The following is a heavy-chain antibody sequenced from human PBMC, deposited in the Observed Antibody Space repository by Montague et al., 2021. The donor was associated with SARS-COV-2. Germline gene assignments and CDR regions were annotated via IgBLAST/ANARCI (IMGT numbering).Heavy chain of an antibody. CDR1: GGSISSSNYY. CDR2: IYDSGST. Sequence: SETLSLTCTVSGGSISSSNYYWDWIRQPPGKGLEWIGSIYDSGSTYYNPSLKSRVTISVDTSKNHFYLKLSSVTAADTAVYYCARRGRKLLPVATTVGGFDIGGQGTMVTVSS. J-gene: IGHJ3*02. CDR3: ARRGRKLLPVATTVGGFDI. D-gene: IGHD5-12*01. V-gene: IGHV4-39*02.